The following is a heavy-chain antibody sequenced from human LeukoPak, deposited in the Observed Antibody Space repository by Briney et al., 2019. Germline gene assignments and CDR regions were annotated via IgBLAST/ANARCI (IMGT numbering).Heavy chain of an antibody. V-gene: IGHV4-39*01. Sequence: SETLSLTCTVSGGSISSISYYWGWIRQPPGKGLEWIGSMYHNGSTYYNPSLKSRVTISVDTSKNQSSLKLTSVTAADTAVYYCARSDIVATGFDYWGQGTLVTVSS. CDR3: ARSDIVATGFDY. CDR2: MYHNGST. CDR1: GGSISSISYY. J-gene: IGHJ4*02. D-gene: IGHD5-12*01.